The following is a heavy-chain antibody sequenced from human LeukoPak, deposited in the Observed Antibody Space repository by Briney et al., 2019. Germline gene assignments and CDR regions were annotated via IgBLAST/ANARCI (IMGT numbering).Heavy chain of an antibody. CDR2: ISAYNGNT. Sequence: GASVKVPCKASGYTFTSYGISWVRQAPGQGLEWMGWISAYNGNTNYAQKLQGRVTMTTDTSTSTAYMELRSLRSDDTAVYYCARGQHIVVVTTTSNWFDPWGQGTLVTVSS. CDR1: GYTFTSYG. J-gene: IGHJ5*02. V-gene: IGHV1-18*01. CDR3: ARGQHIVVVTTTSNWFDP. D-gene: IGHD2-21*02.